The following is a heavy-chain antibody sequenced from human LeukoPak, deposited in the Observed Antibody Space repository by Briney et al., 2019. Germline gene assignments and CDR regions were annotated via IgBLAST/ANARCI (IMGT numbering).Heavy chain of an antibody. J-gene: IGHJ4*02. Sequence: PSETLSLTCSVSGASTTNSRYYWVWIRQPPGKGLEWIGSVSYKGVTYYGPSFRSRFAISIDTSRDQFSLSLASVTAADTAVYYCARLDYYDSSGYYLAFDYWGQGTLVTVSS. D-gene: IGHD3-22*01. CDR3: ARLDYYDSSGYYLAFDY. CDR2: VSYKGVT. CDR1: GASTTNSRYY. V-gene: IGHV4-39*07.